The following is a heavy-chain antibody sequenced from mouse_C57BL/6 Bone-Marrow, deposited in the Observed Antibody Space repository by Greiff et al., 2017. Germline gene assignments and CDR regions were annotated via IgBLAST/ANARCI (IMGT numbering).Heavy chain of an antibody. CDR3: ARKDYYGSTPDV. Sequence: QVQLQQPGAELVKPGASVKLSCKASGYTFTSYWMHWVKQRPGQGLEWIGMIHPNSGSTNYNEKFKSKATLTVDKSSSTAYMKLSNLTSEDSSVYYFARKDYYGSTPDVWGTGTTVTVSS. CDR1: GYTFTSYW. D-gene: IGHD1-1*01. CDR2: IHPNSGST. J-gene: IGHJ1*03. V-gene: IGHV1-64*01.